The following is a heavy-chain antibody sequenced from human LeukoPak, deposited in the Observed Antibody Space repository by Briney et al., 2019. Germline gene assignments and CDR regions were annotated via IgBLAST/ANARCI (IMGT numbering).Heavy chain of an antibody. J-gene: IGHJ4*02. CDR1: GYTFTGYY. V-gene: IGHV1-2*02. D-gene: IGHD3-22*01. CDR3: ARGDYDSSAQSD. CDR2: IDPNSGGT. Sequence: ASVKVSCKASGYTFTGYYMHWVRQAPGQGLEWMGWIDPNSGGTNYAQKFQGRVTMTRDTSISTAYMELSRLRSDDTAVYYCARGDYDSSAQSDWGQGTLVTVSS.